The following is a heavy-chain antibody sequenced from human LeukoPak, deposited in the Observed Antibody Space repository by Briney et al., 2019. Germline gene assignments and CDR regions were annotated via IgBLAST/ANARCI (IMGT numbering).Heavy chain of an antibody. CDR1: GFTFSSYG. Sequence: HPGGSLRLSCAASGFTFSSYGMHWVRQAPGKGLEWVTFIPYDGSNKYYADSVKGRFTISRDNSKNTLYLQMSSLRAEDTAVYYCAKEKDSNNWYTDYWGQGTLVTVSS. D-gene: IGHD6-13*01. CDR3: AKEKDSNNWYTDY. CDR2: IPYDGSNK. V-gene: IGHV3-30*02. J-gene: IGHJ4*02.